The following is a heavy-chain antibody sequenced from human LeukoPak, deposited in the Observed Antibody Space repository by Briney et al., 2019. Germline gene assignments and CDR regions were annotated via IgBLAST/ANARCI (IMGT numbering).Heavy chain of an antibody. CDR3: AKGDDQRRPVIGYHYYGMDV. Sequence: SETLSLTCTVSGGSISSYYWSWIRQPAGKGLEWIGRISTSGSTNYNPSLKSRVTMSVDTSKNQFSLKLSSVTAADTAVYYCAKGDDQRRPVIGYHYYGMDVWGQGTTVTVSS. J-gene: IGHJ6*02. CDR1: GGSISSYY. V-gene: IGHV4-4*07. CDR2: ISTSGST. D-gene: IGHD6-25*01.